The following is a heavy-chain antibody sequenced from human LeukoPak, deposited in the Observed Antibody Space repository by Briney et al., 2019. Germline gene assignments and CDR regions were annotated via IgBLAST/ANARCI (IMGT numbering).Heavy chain of an antibody. Sequence: GASVKVSCKASGYTFNSYGISWMRQAPGQGLEWMGWISAHNGNTNYEEKVQGRVTMTTDTSTSTAYMELRSLRSDDTAVYYCARDKGTVATYYYYYVDVWGKGTTVTVSS. J-gene: IGHJ6*03. CDR1: GYTFNSYG. V-gene: IGHV1-18*01. D-gene: IGHD6-19*01. CDR2: ISAHNGNT. CDR3: ARDKGTVATYYYYYVDV.